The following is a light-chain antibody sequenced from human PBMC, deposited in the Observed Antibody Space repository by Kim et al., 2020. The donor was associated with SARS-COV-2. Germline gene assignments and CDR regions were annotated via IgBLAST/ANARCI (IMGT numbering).Light chain of an antibody. J-gene: IGKJ5*01. CDR2: DGT. CDR1: QDINNY. Sequence: ASVGDKVTITCRASQDINNYLNWYQLKPGKAPQVPLYDGTNLETGVPLRFSGSGSGTHFTLIISSLQPEDIATYYCQQYENVPITFGQGTRLEIK. V-gene: IGKV1-33*01. CDR3: QQYENVPIT.